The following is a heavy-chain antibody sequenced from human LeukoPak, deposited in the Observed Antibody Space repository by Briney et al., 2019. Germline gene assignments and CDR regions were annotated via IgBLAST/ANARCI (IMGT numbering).Heavy chain of an antibody. V-gene: IGHV6-1*01. CDR3: ARELRRHIVVVTAIKGMDV. CDR2: TYYRSKWYN. Sequence: SQTLSLTCAISGDSASSNSAAWNWIRQSPSRGLEWLGRTYYRSKWYNDYAVSVKSRITINPDTSKNQFSLQLNSVTPEDTAVYYCARELRRHIVVVTAIKGMDVWGQGTTVTVSS. J-gene: IGHJ6*02. CDR1: GDSASSNSAA. D-gene: IGHD2-21*02.